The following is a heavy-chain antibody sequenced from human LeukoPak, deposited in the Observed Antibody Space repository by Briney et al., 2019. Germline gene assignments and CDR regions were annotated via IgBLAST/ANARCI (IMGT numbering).Heavy chain of an antibody. CDR1: GAALSEYY. V-gene: IGHV4-34*01. D-gene: IGHD3-22*01. CDR2: VAHKGPTVYSPTLNR. CDR3: VRQGTNSGYYLLDY. Sequence: SGTLSLTCAVYGAALSEYYWSWIRQSPGKGLEWIGEVAHKGPTVYSPTLNRKYNPSFKSRVTMSVDPSKNQFSPKLTSVTVADTATYYCVRQGTNSGYYLLDYWGQGHLVIVSS. J-gene: IGHJ4*02.